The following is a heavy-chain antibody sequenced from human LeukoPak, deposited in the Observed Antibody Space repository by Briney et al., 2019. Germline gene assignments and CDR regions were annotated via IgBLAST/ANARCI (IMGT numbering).Heavy chain of an antibody. Sequence: GGSLRLSSAASGFIFSNYWMTWVRQTPGKGLEFVANIKEDGSEIFYLDSVKGRFTISRDNAKNSVYLQMNSLRAEDTAVYYCARSPDGVDNWGQGTLVTVSS. J-gene: IGHJ4*02. CDR1: GFIFSNYW. CDR3: ARSPDGVDN. CDR2: IKEDGSEI. V-gene: IGHV3-7*01. D-gene: IGHD3-10*01.